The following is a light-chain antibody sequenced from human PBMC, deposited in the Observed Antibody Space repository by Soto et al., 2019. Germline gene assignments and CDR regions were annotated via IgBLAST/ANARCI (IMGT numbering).Light chain of an antibody. CDR2: EVI. V-gene: IGLV2-8*01. CDR1: SSDVGGYNF. Sequence: QSVLTQPPSASGSPGQSVTISCTGSSSDVGGYNFVPWYQQHPGKAPKLVIYEVIKRPSGVPDRFSGSKSGNTASLTVSGLQAEDEADYYCSSYADSNIYVFGSGTQLTVL. CDR3: SSYADSNIYV. J-gene: IGLJ7*01.